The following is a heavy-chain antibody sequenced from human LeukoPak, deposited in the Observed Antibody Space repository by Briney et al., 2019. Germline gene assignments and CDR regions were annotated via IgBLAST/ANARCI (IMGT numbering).Heavy chain of an antibody. V-gene: IGHV4-4*07. CDR2: IYTSGST. J-gene: IGHJ4*02. CDR3: ARDRGGNYYFDY. CDR1: GGSITNYY. D-gene: IGHD4-23*01. Sequence: KPSETLSLTCTVSGGSITNYYWTWIRQPAGKGLEWIGRIYTSGSTNYNPSLKSRVTLSLDKSKNQLSLKLKSVTAADTALYYCARDRGGNYYFDYWGQGTLVTVSS.